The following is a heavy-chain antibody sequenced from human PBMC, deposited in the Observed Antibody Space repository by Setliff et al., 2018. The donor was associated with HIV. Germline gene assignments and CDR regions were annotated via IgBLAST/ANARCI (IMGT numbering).Heavy chain of an antibody. J-gene: IGHJ3*02. D-gene: IGHD2-8*01. CDR3: ACKVYCTNGVCLDAFDI. CDR2: ITPTDDIT. Sequence: ASVKVSCKASGFTLISYHMHWVRQAPGRGLEWMTMITPTDDITTYAQNFQGRVTMTRDTSTSTVYMELSRLRSDDTAVYYCACKVYCTNGVCLDAFDIWGQGTMVTVSS. V-gene: IGHV1-46*01. CDR1: GFTLISYH.